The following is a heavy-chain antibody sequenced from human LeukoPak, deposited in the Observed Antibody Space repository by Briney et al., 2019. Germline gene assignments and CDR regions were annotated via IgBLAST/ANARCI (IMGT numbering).Heavy chain of an antibody. CDR2: IIPIFGTA. D-gene: IGHD6-19*01. CDR3: ATSNSLYSSGWVDY. Sequence: SVKVSCKASGGTFSSYAISWVRQAPGQGLEWMGGIIPIFGTANYAQKFQGRVTITTDESTSTAYMELSSLRSEDTAVYYCATSNSLYSSGWVDYWGQGTLVTVSS. CDR1: GGTFSSYA. J-gene: IGHJ4*02. V-gene: IGHV1-69*05.